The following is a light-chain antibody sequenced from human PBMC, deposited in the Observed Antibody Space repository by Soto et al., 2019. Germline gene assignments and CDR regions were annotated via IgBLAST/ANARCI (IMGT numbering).Light chain of an antibody. Sequence: DLQMTQSPSSLSASVGDSVTITCRASQSISSSLNWYQQKPGKAPRLLIYAASTLQSGVPSGFSGSGSGTDFALTISSLQPENFATYYCQQYDRWYTFGQGTKLEIK. CDR1: QSISSS. CDR3: QQYDRWYT. J-gene: IGKJ2*01. V-gene: IGKV1-39*01. CDR2: AAS.